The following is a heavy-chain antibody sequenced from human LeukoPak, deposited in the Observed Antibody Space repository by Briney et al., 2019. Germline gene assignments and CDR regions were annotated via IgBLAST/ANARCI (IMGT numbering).Heavy chain of an antibody. CDR1: GYSISSGYY. D-gene: IGHD3-22*01. Sequence: SETLSLTCTVSGYSISSGYYWGWIRQPPGKGLEWIGSIYHSGSTYYNPSLKSRVTISVDTSKNQFSLKLSSVTAADTAVYYCARVNYYDSSAAEYFQHWGQGTLVTVSS. CDR2: IYHSGST. V-gene: IGHV4-38-2*02. J-gene: IGHJ1*01. CDR3: ARVNYYDSSAAEYFQH.